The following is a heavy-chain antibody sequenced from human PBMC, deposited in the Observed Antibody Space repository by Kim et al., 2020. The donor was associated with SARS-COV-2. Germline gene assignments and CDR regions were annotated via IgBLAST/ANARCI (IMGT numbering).Heavy chain of an antibody. CDR1: GFTFSGST. CDR2: IRSEHNNYAT. V-gene: IGHV3-73*01. J-gene: IGHJ3*02. CDR3: TRENPIPGGWYDALD. Sequence: GGSLRLSCAASGFTFSGSTMHWVRQASGKGLEWVGRIRSEHNNYATAYAASGRGRITISSDDSKNTAYLQMRSVKTEATAYYYCTRENPIPGGWYDALD. D-gene: IGHD6-19*01.